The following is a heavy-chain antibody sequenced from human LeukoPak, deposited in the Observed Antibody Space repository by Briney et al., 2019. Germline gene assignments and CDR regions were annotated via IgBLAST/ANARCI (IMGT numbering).Heavy chain of an antibody. CDR2: IRSKAYGGTT. D-gene: IGHD1-26*01. CDR1: GFTFGDYS. V-gene: IGHV3-49*04. Sequence: GGSLRLSCTASGFTFGDYSMNWVRQAPGKGLEWVGFIRSKAYGGTTEYAASVKGRFTISRDDSKSIAYRQMNSLKTEDTAVYYCTRGRRATHDYWGQGTLVTVSS. CDR3: TRGRRATHDY. J-gene: IGHJ4*02.